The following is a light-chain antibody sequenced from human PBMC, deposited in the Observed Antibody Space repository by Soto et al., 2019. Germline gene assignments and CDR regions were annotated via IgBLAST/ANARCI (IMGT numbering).Light chain of an antibody. CDR1: SSNIGNNY. CDR3: GTWDSSLSSWV. CDR2: DNN. Sequence: QSVLTQPPSVSAAPGQKVTISCSGSSSNIGNNYVSWYQHLPGTAPKLLIYDNNKRPSGIPDRFSGSKSGTSGTLGITGLQTGDEADYYCGTWDSSLSSWVFGGGTKLTVL. V-gene: IGLV1-51*01. J-gene: IGLJ3*02.